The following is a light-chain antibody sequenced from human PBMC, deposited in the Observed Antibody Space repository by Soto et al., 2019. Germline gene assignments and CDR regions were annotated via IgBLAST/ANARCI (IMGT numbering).Light chain of an antibody. CDR1: QSVSNGY. CDR3: QQYGSSPLT. V-gene: IGKV3-20*01. J-gene: IGKJ1*01. CDR2: GAS. Sequence: EIVLTQSPGTLSLSPGERATLSCRASQSVSNGYLAWYQHKPGQAPRLLIYGASNRAAGFPDRFSGGGSGTDFTLTISRLEPEDFAVYYCQQYGSSPLTFGQGTKVDIK.